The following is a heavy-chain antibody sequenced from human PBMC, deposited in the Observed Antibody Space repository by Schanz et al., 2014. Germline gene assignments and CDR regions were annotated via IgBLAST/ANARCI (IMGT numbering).Heavy chain of an antibody. CDR1: RFTFSSYA. Sequence: EVQLLESGGGLVQPGGSLRLSCAASRFTFSSYAMSWVRQAQGKGLEWVSAISGSGAGTYYADSVKGRFTFSRDNAKNSLYLQMNSLRAEDTAVYYCAKDMHKDYGGKPQAFDIWGPGNLVTVSS. J-gene: IGHJ4*02. CDR2: ISGSGAGT. D-gene: IGHD4-17*01. CDR3: AKDMHKDYGGKPQAFDI. V-gene: IGHV3-23*01.